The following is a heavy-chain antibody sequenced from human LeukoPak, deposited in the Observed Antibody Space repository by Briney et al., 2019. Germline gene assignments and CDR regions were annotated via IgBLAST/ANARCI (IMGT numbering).Heavy chain of an antibody. V-gene: IGHV4-34*01. CDR2: INHSGST. CDR1: GGSFSGYY. CDR3: ARRLGLVRGVTNNWFDP. J-gene: IGHJ5*02. D-gene: IGHD3-10*01. Sequence: SETLSLTCAVYGGSFSGYYWSWIRQPPGKGLEWIGEINHSGSTNYNPSLKSRVTISVDTSKNQFSLKLSSVTAADTAVYYCARRLGLVRGVTNNWFDPWGQGTLVTVSS.